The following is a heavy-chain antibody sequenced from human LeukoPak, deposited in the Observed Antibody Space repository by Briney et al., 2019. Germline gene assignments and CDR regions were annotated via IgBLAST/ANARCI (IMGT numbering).Heavy chain of an antibody. Sequence: PGGSLRLSCAVSGFIVSSNYMSWVRQAPGKGLEGVSVFHSGGNTYYADSVKGRFTISRDSSKNILYLQMNRLRVEDTAVYYCVRDAPWGIDGNFQYWGQGTLVIVSS. J-gene: IGHJ1*01. CDR1: GFIVSSNY. V-gene: IGHV3-53*01. D-gene: IGHD6-13*01. CDR3: VRDAPWGIDGNFQY. CDR2: FHSGGNT.